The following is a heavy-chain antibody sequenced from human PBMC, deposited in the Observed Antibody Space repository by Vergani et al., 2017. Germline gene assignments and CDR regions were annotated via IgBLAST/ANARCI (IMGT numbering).Heavy chain of an antibody. Sequence: QVQLQQWGAGLSKPSETLSLTFGVSGAPFIGYYWSWIRQFPGKGLEWIGEINQSGQSRNNPSLKSRVTISVDTSKHQLLLNLSTATAADTAIYYCARRSTIRDKVWLCDTWGQGTPVTVSS. D-gene: IGHD5-18*01. CDR3: ARRSTIRDKVWLCDT. CDR2: INQSGQS. V-gene: IGHV4-34*02. J-gene: IGHJ4*02. CDR1: GAPFIGYY.